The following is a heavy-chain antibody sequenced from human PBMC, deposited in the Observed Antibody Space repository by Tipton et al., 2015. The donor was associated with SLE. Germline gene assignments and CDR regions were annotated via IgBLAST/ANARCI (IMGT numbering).Heavy chain of an antibody. CDR2: INGDGSST. CDR1: GFNFRNVW. V-gene: IGHV3-74*01. Sequence: SLRLSCAGSGFNFRNVWMSWFRQPPGKGLVWVSRINGDGSSTTYADSVKGRFTISRDNAKNALYLQMNSLRAEDTAVYYCARSGGDCSSASCYDLSFDIWGQGTMVTVSS. J-gene: IGHJ3*02. D-gene: IGHD2-2*01. CDR3: ARSGGDCSSASCYDLSFDI.